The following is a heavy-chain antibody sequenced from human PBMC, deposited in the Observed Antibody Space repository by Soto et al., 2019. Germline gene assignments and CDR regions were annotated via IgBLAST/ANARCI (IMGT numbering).Heavy chain of an antibody. Sequence: QLQLQESGPGLLRPSEPLSLTCTVSGGSIGSSSYYWGWLRQPPGKGLEWIGNIYYSGKTFYKTSLKSRVTISVDTSENQFYLHLTSVTAADTAIFYCASIAATGTTHFDYWGQGTLVTVSS. D-gene: IGHD1-1*01. CDR2: IYYSGKT. J-gene: IGHJ4*02. V-gene: IGHV4-39*01. CDR3: ASIAATGTTHFDY. CDR1: GGSIGSSSYY.